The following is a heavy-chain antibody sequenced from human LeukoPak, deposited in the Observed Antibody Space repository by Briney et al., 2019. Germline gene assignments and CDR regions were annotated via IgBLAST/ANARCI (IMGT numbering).Heavy chain of an antibody. D-gene: IGHD6-13*01. CDR2: INPNSGGT. CDR1: GYTFTGYY. Sequence: GASVKVSCKASGYTFTGYYMHWVRQAPGHGLEWMGWINPNSGGTNSAEKFQGRDTMTRDTSISTALMELTSLTSDDTAVYYCARGAATDSNWFDPWGQGTLVTVSS. CDR3: ARGAATDSNWFDP. J-gene: IGHJ5*02. V-gene: IGHV1-2*02.